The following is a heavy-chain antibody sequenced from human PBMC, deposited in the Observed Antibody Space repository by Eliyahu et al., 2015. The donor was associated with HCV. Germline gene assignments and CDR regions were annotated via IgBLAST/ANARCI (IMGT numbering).Heavy chain of an antibody. D-gene: IGHD3-3*02. CDR1: GDSVHSSSXY. V-gene: IGHV4-39*01. J-gene: IGHJ4*02. Sequence: QLQLQESGPGLVKPSETLSLTCXVXGDSVHSSSXYWSWXRQPPGKGLEWIATIYXSGSTYYIPSLKSRLTISMDATKNQFSLRLTSVTAADTAIYYCARAVLVGYPSYYFDSWGQGTLVTASS. CDR3: ARAVLVGYPSYYFDS. CDR2: IYXSGST.